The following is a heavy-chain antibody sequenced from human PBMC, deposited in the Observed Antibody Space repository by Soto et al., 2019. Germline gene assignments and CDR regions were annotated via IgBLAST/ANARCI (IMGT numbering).Heavy chain of an antibody. D-gene: IGHD1-1*01. CDR2: MNPNTGNS. CDR1: GYTFTSYD. V-gene: IGHV1-8*01. CDR3: ARRAETNGWNGFGADKYYFDF. Sequence: ASVKVSCKASGYTFTSYDIYWVRQATGQGLERMGWMNPNTGNSGYAQKFQGRVTMTSDTSISTAHMELSSLSSEDTAVYYCARRAETNGWNGFGADKYYFDFWGQGTLVTVSS. J-gene: IGHJ4*02.